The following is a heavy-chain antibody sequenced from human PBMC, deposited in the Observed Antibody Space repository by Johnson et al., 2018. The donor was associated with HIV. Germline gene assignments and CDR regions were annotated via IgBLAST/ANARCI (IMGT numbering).Heavy chain of an antibody. CDR1: GFTFSNAW. J-gene: IGHJ3*02. CDR2: IKSKTDVGTT. D-gene: IGHD3-10*01. V-gene: IGHV3-15*01. Sequence: VQLVESGGGLVKPGGSLRLSCAASGFTFSNAWMSWVRQAPGKGLEWVGRIKSKTDVGTTDFAAPVKGRFTISRDDSKNTLYLQMNSLKTEDTAVYYCTTDRGGSSDAFDIWGQGTMVTVSS. CDR3: TTDRGGSSDAFDI.